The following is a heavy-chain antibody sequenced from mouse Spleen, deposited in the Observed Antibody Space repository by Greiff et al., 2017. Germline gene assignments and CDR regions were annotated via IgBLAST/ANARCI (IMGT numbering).Heavy chain of an antibody. CDR2: IWSDGST. J-gene: IGHJ4*01. Sequence: VKLMESGPGLVAPSQSLSITCTISGFSLTSYGVHWVRQPPGKGLEWLVVIWSDGSTTYNSALKSRLSISKDNSKSQVFLKMNSLQTDDTAMYYCARQKYGNFYAMDYWGQGTSVTVSS. V-gene: IGHV2-6-1*01. CDR3: ARQKYGNFYAMDY. CDR1: GFSLTSYG. D-gene: IGHD2-10*02.